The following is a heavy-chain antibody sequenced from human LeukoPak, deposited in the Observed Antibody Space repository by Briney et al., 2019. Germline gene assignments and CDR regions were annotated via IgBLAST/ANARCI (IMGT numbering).Heavy chain of an antibody. Sequence: PSETLSLTCTVSGGSISSNSHYWGWIRQPPGKGLEWIGNIYYSGSTYYNPSLKSRVTISVDTSKNQFSLELSSVTAADTAVYYCASQPLGSGYYYGDYWGQGTLVTVSS. J-gene: IGHJ4*02. CDR1: GGSISSNSHY. CDR2: IYYSGST. V-gene: IGHV4-39*01. CDR3: ASQPLGSGYYYGDY. D-gene: IGHD3-22*01.